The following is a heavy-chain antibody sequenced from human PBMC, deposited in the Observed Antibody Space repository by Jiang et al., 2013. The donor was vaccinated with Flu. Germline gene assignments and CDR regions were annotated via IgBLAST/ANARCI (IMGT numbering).Heavy chain of an antibody. CDR1: GYTFTTYS. CDR2: INAGNGNT. Sequence: SGAEVKKPGASVKVSCKASGYTFTTYSMHWVRQAPGQRLEWMGWINAGNGNTKYSQKFQDRVTITRDTSASTAYMELSSLRSEDTAVYYCARDSLNPYGSRSQHLTYWGQGNPGHRLL. D-gene: IGHD3-10*01. J-gene: IGHJ4*02. CDR3: ARDSLNPYGSRSQHLTY. V-gene: IGHV1-3*01.